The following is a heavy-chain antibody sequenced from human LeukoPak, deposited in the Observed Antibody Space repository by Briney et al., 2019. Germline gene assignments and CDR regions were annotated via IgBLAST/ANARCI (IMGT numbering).Heavy chain of an antibody. CDR1: GGSISSYY. V-gene: IGHV4-39*07. CDR3: ARDYNYDSSGYYPFWFDP. CDR2: IYYSGST. J-gene: IGHJ5*02. D-gene: IGHD3-22*01. Sequence: PSETLSLTCTVSGGSISSYYWGWIRQPPGKGLECIGSIYYSGSTYYNPSLKSRVTISVDTSKNQFSLKLSSVTAADTAEYYCARDYNYDSSGYYPFWFDPWGQGALVTVSS.